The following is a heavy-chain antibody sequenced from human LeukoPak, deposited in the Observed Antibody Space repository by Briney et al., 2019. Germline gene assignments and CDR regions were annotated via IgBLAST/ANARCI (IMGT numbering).Heavy chain of an antibody. J-gene: IGHJ4*02. CDR3: AKDSRGYCSSTSCSTADY. V-gene: IGHV3-23*01. Sequence: GSLRLSCAASGFTFSSYAMSWVRQAPGKGLEWVSAISGSGGSTYYADSVKGRFTISRDNSKNTLYLQMNSLRAEDTAVYYCAKDSRGYCSSTSCSTADYWGQGTLVTVSS. CDR1: GFTFSSYA. D-gene: IGHD2-2*01. CDR2: ISGSGGST.